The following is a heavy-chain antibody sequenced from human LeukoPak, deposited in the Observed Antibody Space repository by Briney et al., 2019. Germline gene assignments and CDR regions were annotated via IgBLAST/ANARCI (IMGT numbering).Heavy chain of an antibody. D-gene: IGHD3-22*01. Sequence: SETLSLTCTVSGGSISSYYWSWIRQPPGKGLEWIGYIYYSGSTNYNPSLKSRVTISVDTSKNQFSLKLSSVTAADTAVYYCARDYYDSSDNPPRGAFDIWGQGTMVSVPS. V-gene: IGHV4-59*01. CDR1: GGSISSYY. CDR3: ARDYYDSSDNPPRGAFDI. CDR2: IYYSGST. J-gene: IGHJ3*02.